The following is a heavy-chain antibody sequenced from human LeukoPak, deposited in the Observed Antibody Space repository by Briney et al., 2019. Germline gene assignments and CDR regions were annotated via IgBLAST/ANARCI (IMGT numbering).Heavy chain of an antibody. Sequence: GGSLRLSCAASGFSFSSSAMFWVRQAPGKGLEWVSTISGSGGSTYYADSVKGRFTISRDNSKNTLYLQMNSLRAEDTAVYYCAKDTSLGYCSGGSCYGFDWFDPWGQGTLVTVSS. V-gene: IGHV3-23*01. J-gene: IGHJ5*02. CDR2: ISGSGGST. D-gene: IGHD2-15*01. CDR1: GFSFSSSA. CDR3: AKDTSLGYCSGGSCYGFDWFDP.